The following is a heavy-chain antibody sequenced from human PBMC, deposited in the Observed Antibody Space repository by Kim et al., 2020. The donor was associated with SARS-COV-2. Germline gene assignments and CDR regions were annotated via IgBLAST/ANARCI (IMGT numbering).Heavy chain of an antibody. V-gene: IGHV3-13*01. CDR3: ARAYSSSWYPYYYYMDV. CDR2: IGTAGDT. D-gene: IGHD6-13*01. Sequence: GGSLRLSCAASGFTFSSYDMHWVRQATGKGLEWVSAIGTAGDTYYPGSGKGRFTISRENAKNSLHLQMNSLRAGDTAVYYCARAYSSSWYPYYYYMDVWGKGTTVTVSS. CDR1: GFTFSSYD. J-gene: IGHJ6*03.